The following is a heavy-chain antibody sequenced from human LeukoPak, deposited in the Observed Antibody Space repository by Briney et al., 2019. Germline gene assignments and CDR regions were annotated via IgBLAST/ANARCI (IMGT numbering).Heavy chain of an antibody. CDR2: IKQDGSEE. Sequence: GGSLRLSCAASGFTFRSYWMSWVRQAPGKGLEWVANIKQDGSEEYYVDSVKGRFTISRDNTENSLYLQMNSLRAEDTAVYYCAREGRGSSWPYWGQGTLVTVSS. V-gene: IGHV3-7*01. J-gene: IGHJ4*02. CDR3: AREGRGSSWPY. D-gene: IGHD6-13*01. CDR1: GFTFRSYW.